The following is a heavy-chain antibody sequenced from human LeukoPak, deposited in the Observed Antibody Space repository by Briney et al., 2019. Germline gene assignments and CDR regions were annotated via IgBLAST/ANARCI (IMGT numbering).Heavy chain of an antibody. CDR3: ARGSAAGTFDY. J-gene: IGHJ4*02. Sequence: PGGSLRLSCAASGFTFSSYAMHWVRQAPGKGLEWVAVRSYDGSNKYYADSVKGRFTISRDNSKNTLYLQMNSLRAEDTAVYYCARGSAAGTFDYWGQGTLVTVSS. CDR1: GFTFSSYA. D-gene: IGHD6-13*01. CDR2: RSYDGSNK. V-gene: IGHV3-30*04.